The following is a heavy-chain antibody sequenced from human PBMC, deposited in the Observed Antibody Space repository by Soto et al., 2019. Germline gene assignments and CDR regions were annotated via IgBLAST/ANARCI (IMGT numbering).Heavy chain of an antibody. CDR1: GYSFTGYY. V-gene: IGHV1-2*02. CDR2: INPNSGGA. J-gene: IGHJ6*02. D-gene: IGHD3-3*01. CDR3: ARSSSLTISGVGGMDV. Sequence: ASVKVSCKASGYSFTGYYIHWVRQAPGQGLEWMGWINPNSGGANYAQKFQGRVTMTRDTSTTTAYMELSRLRSNDTAVFYCARSSSLTISGVGGMDVWGQGATVTVSS.